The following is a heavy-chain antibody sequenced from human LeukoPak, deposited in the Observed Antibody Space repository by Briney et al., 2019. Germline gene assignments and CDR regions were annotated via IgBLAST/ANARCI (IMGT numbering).Heavy chain of an antibody. D-gene: IGHD6-19*01. V-gene: IGHV3-30*03. Sequence: GSLRLSCAASGFTFSSYGMHWVRQAPGKGLEWVAVISYDGSNKYYADSVKGRFTISRDNSKNTLYLQMNSLRAEDTAVYYCAREAGGYSSGWYPGPFLDYWGQGTLVTVSS. CDR2: ISYDGSNK. CDR3: AREAGGYSSGWYPGPFLDY. J-gene: IGHJ4*02. CDR1: GFTFSSYG.